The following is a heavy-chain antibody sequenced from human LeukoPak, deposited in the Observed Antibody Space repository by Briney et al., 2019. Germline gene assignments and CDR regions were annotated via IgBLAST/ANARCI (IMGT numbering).Heavy chain of an antibody. V-gene: IGHV1-18*01. CDR3: ARAHYQLLGIDY. CDR2: ISAYNGNT. Sequence: ASVKVSCKASGYTFTSYGITRVRRAPGQGLEWMGWISAYNGNTNYAQKLQGRVTMTTDTSTSTAYLELTSLRSDDTAVYYCARAHYQLLGIDYWGQGTLVTVSS. CDR1: GYTFTSYG. J-gene: IGHJ4*02. D-gene: IGHD2-2*01.